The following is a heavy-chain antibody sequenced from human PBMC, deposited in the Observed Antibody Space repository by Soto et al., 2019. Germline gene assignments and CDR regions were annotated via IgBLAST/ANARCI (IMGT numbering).Heavy chain of an antibody. J-gene: IGHJ6*03. CDR1: GFTFSSYA. CDR2: ISGSGGST. V-gene: IGHV3-23*01. Sequence: PGGSLRLSCAASGFTFSSYAMSWVRQAPGKGLEWVSAISGSGGSTYYADSVKGRFTISRDNSKNTLYLQMNSLRAEDTAVYYCAKSPFLEWLFGVPGNGAENYMDVWGKGTTVTVSS. D-gene: IGHD3-3*02. CDR3: AKSPFLEWLFGVPGNGAENYMDV.